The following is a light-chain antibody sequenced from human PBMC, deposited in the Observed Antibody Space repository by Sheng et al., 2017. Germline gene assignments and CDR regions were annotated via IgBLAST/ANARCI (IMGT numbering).Light chain of an antibody. CDR1: QSVYIK. CDR3: HQYXTRAWT. V-gene: IGKV3-15*01. CDR2: GAS. J-gene: IGKJ1*01. Sequence: EIVMTQSPATLSVSPGERATLACRASQSVYIKLAWYQQKPGQAPRLLIYGASTRATGIPARFSGRGSGTDFTLTISSLQSEDFAIYYCHQYXTRAWTFGQGTK.